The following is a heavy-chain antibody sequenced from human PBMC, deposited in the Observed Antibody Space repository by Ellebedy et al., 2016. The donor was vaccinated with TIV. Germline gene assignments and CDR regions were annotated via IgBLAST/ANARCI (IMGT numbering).Heavy chain of an antibody. CDR2: INLGGSTT. D-gene: IGHD5/OR15-5a*01. V-gene: IGHV3-11*01. Sequence: GGSLRLXXAASGFTFSRYYMSWVRQAPGKRLEWVSYINLGGSTTLYADSVKGRFIISRDNVKSSLYLEMNSLRAEDTAVYYCVRSCLGCADAFDIWGQGTMVTASS. CDR1: GFTFSRYY. J-gene: IGHJ3*02. CDR3: VRSCLGCADAFDI.